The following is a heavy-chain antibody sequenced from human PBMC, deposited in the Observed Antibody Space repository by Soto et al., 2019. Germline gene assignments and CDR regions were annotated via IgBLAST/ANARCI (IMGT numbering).Heavy chain of an antibody. Sequence: EVQLMESRGGLVQPGGSLRLSCVASGFTFSNYWMHWVRQAPGKGLVWVSRINSDGSTRSYAESVKGRFTISRDNVKNTLYLQMNSLRAEDTAVYYCVTSGGFDHWGQGTLVTVSS. D-gene: IGHD3-16*01. V-gene: IGHV3-74*01. J-gene: IGHJ5*02. CDR2: INSDGSTR. CDR3: VTSGGFDH. CDR1: GFTFSNYW.